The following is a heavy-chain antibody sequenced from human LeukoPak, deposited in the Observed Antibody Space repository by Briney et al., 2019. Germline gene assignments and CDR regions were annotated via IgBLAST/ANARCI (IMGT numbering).Heavy chain of an antibody. CDR1: GFIFSNYA. V-gene: IGHV3-30-3*01. CDR3: ARDATRGGDNDY. J-gene: IGHJ4*02. D-gene: IGHD2-21*02. Sequence: GGSLRLSCAASGFIFSNYAMHWVRQAPGKGLEWVAVISYDGSNKYYADSVKGRFTISRDNSKNTLYLQMNSLRAEDTAVYYCARDATRGGDNDYWGQGTRVIVSS. CDR2: ISYDGSNK.